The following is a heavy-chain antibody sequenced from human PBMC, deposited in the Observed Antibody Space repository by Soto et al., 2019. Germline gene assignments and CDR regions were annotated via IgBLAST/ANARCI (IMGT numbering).Heavy chain of an antibody. CDR3: ARVMGYCSGGSCYGMDV. CDR1: GFTFSSYG. D-gene: IGHD2-15*01. V-gene: IGHV3-33*01. Sequence: QVQLVESGGGVVQPGRSLRLSCAASGFTFSSYGMHWVRQAPGKGLEWVAVIWYDGSNKYYADSVKGRFTISRDNPKNTLYLQMNSLRAEDTAVYYCARVMGYCSGGSCYGMDVWGQGTTVTVSS. J-gene: IGHJ6*02. CDR2: IWYDGSNK.